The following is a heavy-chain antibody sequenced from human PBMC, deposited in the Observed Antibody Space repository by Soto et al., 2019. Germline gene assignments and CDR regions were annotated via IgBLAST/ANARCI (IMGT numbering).Heavy chain of an antibody. CDR3: ARRIIDYYGIDV. D-gene: IGHD3-16*02. J-gene: IGHJ6*02. CDR1: GGTFSSYA. Sequence: SVKVSCKASGGTFSSYAISWVRQAPGQGLEWMGGIIPIFGTANYAQKFQGRVTITADESTSTAYMELSSLRSEDTAVYYCARRIIDYYGIDVRGQGTTVTVSS. CDR2: IIPIFGTA. V-gene: IGHV1-69*13.